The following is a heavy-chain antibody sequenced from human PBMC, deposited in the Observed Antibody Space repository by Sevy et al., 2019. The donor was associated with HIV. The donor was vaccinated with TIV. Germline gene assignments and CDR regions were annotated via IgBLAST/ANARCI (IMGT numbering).Heavy chain of an antibody. V-gene: IGHV1-69*13. J-gene: IGHJ4*02. CDR1: GGTFSSYA. D-gene: IGHD3-22*01. Sequence: SVKVSCKASGGTFSSYAISWVRQAPGQGLEWMGGIIPIFGTANYAQKFQGRVTITADESTSTAYMELGSLRSEDTAVYYCARGTYYYDSSGYSTAHYYFDYWGQGTLVTVSS. CDR2: IIPIFGTA. CDR3: ARGTYYYDSSGYSTAHYYFDY.